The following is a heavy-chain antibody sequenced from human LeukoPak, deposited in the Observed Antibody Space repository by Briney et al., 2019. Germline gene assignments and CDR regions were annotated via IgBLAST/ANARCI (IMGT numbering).Heavy chain of an antibody. CDR1: GGTFSSYA. CDR2: IIPIFGTA. V-gene: IGHV1-69*06. J-gene: IGHJ4*02. Sequence: GASVKVSCKASGGTFSSYAISWVRQAPGQGLEWMGGIIPIFGTANYTQKFQGRVTITADKSTSTAYMELSSLRSEDTAVYYCARERDSYGPFDYWGQGTLVTVSS. CDR3: ARERDSYGPFDY. D-gene: IGHD5-18*01.